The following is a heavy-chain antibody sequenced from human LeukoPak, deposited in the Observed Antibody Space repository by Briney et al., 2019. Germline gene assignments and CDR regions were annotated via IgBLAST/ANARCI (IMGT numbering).Heavy chain of an antibody. CDR3: AAGESAPRNDY. CDR2: IIGDGTGR. CDR1: GFTFSSHW. V-gene: IGHV3-74*01. Sequence: GGSLRLSCAASGFTFSSHWMHWARQAPGMGLVWVARIIGDGTGRNYADSIEGRFTITRDNAKNMLYLQMDSLRAEDTGIYYCAAGESAPRNDYWGQGTLVTVSS. D-gene: IGHD6-13*01. J-gene: IGHJ4*02.